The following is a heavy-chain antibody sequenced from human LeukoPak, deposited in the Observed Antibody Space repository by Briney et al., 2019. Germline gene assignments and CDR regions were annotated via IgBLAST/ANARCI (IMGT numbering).Heavy chain of an antibody. D-gene: IGHD6-13*01. CDR2: ISYDGSNK. Sequence: GGSLRLPCAASGFTFSSYAMHWVRQAPGKGLEWVAVISYDGSNKYYADSVKGRFTISRDNSKNTLYLQMNSLRAEDTAVYYCARAPYSSSWYELGYWGQGTLVTVSS. V-gene: IGHV3-30-3*01. CDR3: ARAPYSSSWYELGY. J-gene: IGHJ4*02. CDR1: GFTFSSYA.